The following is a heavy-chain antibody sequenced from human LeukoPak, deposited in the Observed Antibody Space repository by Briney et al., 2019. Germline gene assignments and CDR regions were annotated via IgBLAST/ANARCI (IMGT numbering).Heavy chain of an antibody. CDR2: ISAYNGNT. J-gene: IGHJ4*02. Sequence: SVKVSCKASGYTFSRYGITWVRQAPGQGLEWVGCISAYNGNTNYAQKFQGRLTVTTDKSTNTAYMELRSLRPDDTAVYYCARDFFHGHCSGLTCFLLDSWGQGSLVTVSS. V-gene: IGHV1-18*01. CDR1: GYTFSRYG. D-gene: IGHD2-15*01. CDR3: ARDFFHGHCSGLTCFLLDS.